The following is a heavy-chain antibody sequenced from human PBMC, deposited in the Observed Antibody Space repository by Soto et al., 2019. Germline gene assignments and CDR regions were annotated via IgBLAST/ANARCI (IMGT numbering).Heavy chain of an antibody. CDR2: IYYSGST. D-gene: IGHD3-10*01. CDR1: GGSISSYY. V-gene: IGHV4-59*01. Sequence: SETLSLTCTVSGGSISSYYWSWIRQPPGKGLEWIGYIYYSGSTNYNPSLKSRVTISVDTSKNQFSLKLTSVTAADTAVYYCAHSLRSFYYFGLDVWGQGTTVTVSS. CDR3: AHSLRSFYYFGLDV. J-gene: IGHJ6*02.